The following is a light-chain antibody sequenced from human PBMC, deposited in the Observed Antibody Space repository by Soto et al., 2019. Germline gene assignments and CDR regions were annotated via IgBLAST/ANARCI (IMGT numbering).Light chain of an antibody. CDR1: QSVSSS. J-gene: IGKJ5*01. V-gene: IGKV3-11*01. CDR2: DTS. Sequence: IGMTQSAATLSVSPGERGTLSCRASQSVSSSLAWYQQKPGQAPRLLISDTSNRAPGIPARFSGSGSGTDFTLTITSLEPEDLAVYYCQQRSNWRITFGQGTRLEI. CDR3: QQRSNWRIT.